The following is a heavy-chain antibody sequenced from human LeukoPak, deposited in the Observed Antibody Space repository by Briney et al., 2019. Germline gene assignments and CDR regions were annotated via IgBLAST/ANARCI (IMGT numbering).Heavy chain of an antibody. CDR3: ARDRPTCRVCYYYYYMDV. V-gene: IGHV3-7*01. D-gene: IGHD2-15*01. CDR2: IKQDGSEK. CDR1: GFTFSSYW. J-gene: IGHJ6*03. Sequence: GGSLRLSCAASGFTFSSYWMSWVRQAPGKGLEWVANIKQDGSEKYYVDSVKGRFTISRDNAKNSLYLQMNSLRAEDTAVYYCARDRPTCRVCYYYYYMDVWGKGTTVTVSS.